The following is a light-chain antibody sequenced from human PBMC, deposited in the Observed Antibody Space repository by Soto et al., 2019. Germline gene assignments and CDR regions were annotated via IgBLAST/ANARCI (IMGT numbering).Light chain of an antibody. Sequence: QSVLTQPASVSGSPGQSITISCTWTSSDIDAYNYFSWYQQHPGKAPKLMIYDVSNRPSGISNRFSGSKSGNTASLTISGLQAEDEADYYCGSYTTSSNYVFGTGTKVTVL. CDR3: GSYTTSSNYV. J-gene: IGLJ1*01. CDR2: DVS. V-gene: IGLV2-14*01. CDR1: SSDIDAYNY.